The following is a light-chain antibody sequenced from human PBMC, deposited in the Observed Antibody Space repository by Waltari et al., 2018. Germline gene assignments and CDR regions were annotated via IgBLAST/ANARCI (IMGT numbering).Light chain of an antibody. CDR2: KDS. J-gene: IGLJ2*01. V-gene: IGLV3-25*03. Sequence: SFELTQPPSVSVSPGETARITCSGDALAKQFAYWYLQRPGQAPVLVIYKDSERPSGITERCSDASSGTTVTLIISGVQAKDEADYYCHSAAISGLYRGIFGGGTKLTVL. CDR1: ALAKQF. CDR3: HSAAISGLYRGI.